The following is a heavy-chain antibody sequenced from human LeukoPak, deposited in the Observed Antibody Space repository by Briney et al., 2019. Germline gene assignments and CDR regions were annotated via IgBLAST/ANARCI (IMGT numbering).Heavy chain of an antibody. Sequence: SETLSLTCAVYGGSFSGYYWSWIRQPPGKGLEWIGEINHSGSTNYNPSLKSRVTISVDASKNQFSLKLSSVTAADTAVYYCARGGSGYSGYDKGRLDYWGQGTLVTVSS. CDR3: ARGGSGYSGYDKGRLDY. J-gene: IGHJ4*02. D-gene: IGHD5-12*01. CDR2: INHSGST. V-gene: IGHV4-34*01. CDR1: GGSFSGYY.